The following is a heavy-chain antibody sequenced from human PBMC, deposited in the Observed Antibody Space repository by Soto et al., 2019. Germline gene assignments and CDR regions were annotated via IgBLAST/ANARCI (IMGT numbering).Heavy chain of an antibody. CDR2: INAGNGNT. CDR3: ARVSYSGSYFDAFDI. Sequence: ASVKVSCKASGYTFTSYAMHWVRQAPGQRLERMGWINAGNGNTEYSQKFQGRVTITRDTSASTAYMELSSLRSEDTAVYYCARVSYSGSYFDAFDIWGQGTMVTVSS. V-gene: IGHV1-3*01. J-gene: IGHJ3*02. D-gene: IGHD1-26*01. CDR1: GYTFTSYA.